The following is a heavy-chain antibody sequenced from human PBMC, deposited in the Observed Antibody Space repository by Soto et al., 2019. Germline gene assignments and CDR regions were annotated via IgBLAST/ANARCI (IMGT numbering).Heavy chain of an antibody. CDR1: GGSISSYY. D-gene: IGHD5-12*01. Sequence: SETLSLTCTVSGGSISSYYWSWIRQPPGKGLEWIGYIYYSGSTNYNPSLKSRVTISVDTSKNQFSLKLSSVTAADTAVYYCARDVRGYDYWFDPWGQGTLVTVS. CDR2: IYYSGST. CDR3: ARDVRGYDYWFDP. J-gene: IGHJ5*02. V-gene: IGHV4-59*01.